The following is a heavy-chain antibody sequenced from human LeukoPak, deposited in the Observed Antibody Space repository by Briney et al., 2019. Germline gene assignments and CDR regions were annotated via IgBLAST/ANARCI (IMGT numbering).Heavy chain of an antibody. V-gene: IGHV3-74*01. D-gene: IGHD3-3*01. CDR3: ARVAKSVLRFLEWSTGHTFGP. CDR2: INSDGSST. CDR1: GFTFSSYW. Sequence: GGSLRLSCAASGFTFSSYWMHWVRQAPGKGLVWVSRINSDGSSTSYAHSVKGRFTISRDNAKNTLYLQMNSLRAEDTAVYYCARVAKSVLRFLEWSTGHTFGPWGQGTLVTVSS. J-gene: IGHJ5*02.